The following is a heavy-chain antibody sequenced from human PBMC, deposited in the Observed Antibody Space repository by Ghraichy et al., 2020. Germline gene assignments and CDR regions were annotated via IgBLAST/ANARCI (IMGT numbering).Heavy chain of an antibody. CDR1: GFSFSGYS. CDR2: ITSSSRTK. Sequence: LSLTCVGSGFSFSGYSMNWVRQSPGKGLEWVSSITSSSRTKSYADSVQGRFTISRDNVQNSMYLQMNSLRDEDTAVYYCARGSRVVRFYYYDGMDVWGQGTTVTVSS. D-gene: IGHD2-2*01. V-gene: IGHV3-48*02. CDR3: ARGSRVVRFYYYDGMDV. J-gene: IGHJ6*02.